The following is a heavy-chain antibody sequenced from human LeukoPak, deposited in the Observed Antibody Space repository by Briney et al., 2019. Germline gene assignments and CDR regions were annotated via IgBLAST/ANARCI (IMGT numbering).Heavy chain of an antibody. J-gene: IGHJ5*02. CDR1: GYSFTSYW. Sequence: GESLKISCKGSGYSFTSYWIGWVRQMPGKGLEWMGIIYPGDSDTRYSPSFQGQVTISADKSISTAYLQWSSLKASDPAMYYCARIVGDYGDYGWFDPWGQGTLVTVSS. CDR2: IYPGDSDT. V-gene: IGHV5-51*01. D-gene: IGHD4-17*01. CDR3: ARIVGDYGDYGWFDP.